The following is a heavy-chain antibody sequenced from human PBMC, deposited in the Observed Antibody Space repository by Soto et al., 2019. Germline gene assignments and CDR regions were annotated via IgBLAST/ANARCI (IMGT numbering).Heavy chain of an antibody. CDR3: ARIKWGLNYYNGMDV. V-gene: IGHV1-2*02. J-gene: IGHJ6*02. CDR2: INPKTAAT. CDR1: GYSFSDYF. D-gene: IGHD1-26*01. Sequence: QVQLVQSGAEVKKSGASVKGSCKPSGYSFSDYFIQWVRQAPGQGLEWVAWINPKTAATNYAKKFQGRVSVTWDTSSTTAYMELTSLRPDDTAVYYCARIKWGLNYYNGMDVWGQGTTVIVSS.